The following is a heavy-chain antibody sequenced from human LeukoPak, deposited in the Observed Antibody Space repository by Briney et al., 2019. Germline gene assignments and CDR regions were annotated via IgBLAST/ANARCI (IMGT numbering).Heavy chain of an antibody. J-gene: IGHJ4*02. Sequence: GGSLRLSCAASGFTFSTYGMHWVRQAPGEGLEWVSYISSSSSSVYYADSVKGRFTISRDNAKNSLYLQMNSLRAEDTAVYYCAREGYSYGSYFDYWGQGTLVTVSS. CDR3: AREGYSYGSYFDY. CDR2: ISSSSSSV. D-gene: IGHD5-18*01. CDR1: GFTFSTYG. V-gene: IGHV3-48*04.